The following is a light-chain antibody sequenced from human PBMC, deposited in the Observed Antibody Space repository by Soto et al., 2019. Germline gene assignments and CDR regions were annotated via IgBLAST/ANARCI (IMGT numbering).Light chain of an antibody. CDR3: QHYPGYFLA. Sequence: IQTTPSPSTQSATVGHRVTITSRANESISRSLAWYKQKSGKAPIILIYDASSLESGVQSRFRGSGFGTEFTVTIRSLWTDDFATSYCQHYPGYFLAFGDGTKV. CDR2: DAS. J-gene: IGKJ4*01. V-gene: IGKV1-5*01. CDR1: ESISRS.